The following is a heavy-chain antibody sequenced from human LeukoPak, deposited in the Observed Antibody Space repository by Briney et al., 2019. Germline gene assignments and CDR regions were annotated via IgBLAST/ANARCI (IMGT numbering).Heavy chain of an antibody. J-gene: IGHJ4*02. D-gene: IGHD2-2*01. CDR2: IRSKANSYAT. V-gene: IGHV3-73*01. CDR3: TRRAGGCSSSSCYDY. CDR1: GFTFSDSA. Sequence: GGSLRLSCAASGFTFSDSAMHWVRQASGKGLEWVGRIRSKANSYATAYGASVKGRFTISRDESKNTAYLQMNSLKTEDTAVYFCTRRAGGCSSSSCYDYWGQGILVTVPS.